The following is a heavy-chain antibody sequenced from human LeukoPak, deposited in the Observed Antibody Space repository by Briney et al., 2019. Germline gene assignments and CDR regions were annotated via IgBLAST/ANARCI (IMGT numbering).Heavy chain of an antibody. V-gene: IGHV3-11*04. CDR1: GFTFSDYY. D-gene: IGHD3-9*01. J-gene: IGHJ4*02. Sequence: GGSLRLSCAASGFTFSDYYMSWIRQAPGKGLEWVSYISSSGSTIYYADSVKGRFTISRDNATNSLYLQMNSLRAEDTAVYYCASGGDILTGYYSVVFDYWGQGTLVTVSS. CDR3: ASGGDILTGYYSVVFDY. CDR2: ISSSGSTI.